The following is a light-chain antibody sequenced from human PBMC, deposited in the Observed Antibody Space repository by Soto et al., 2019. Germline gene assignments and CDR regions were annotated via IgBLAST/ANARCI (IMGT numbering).Light chain of an antibody. CDR2: GAS. CDR3: QQYGSSPLT. J-gene: IGKJ4*01. V-gene: IGKV3-20*01. CDR1: QSVSSSY. Sequence: EIVLTQSPGTLSLSPGEGATLSCRASQSVSSSYLAWYQQKPSQAPRLLIYGASSRATGIPDRFSGSGSGTDFTLTISRLEPEDFAVYYCQQYGSSPLTFGGGTKVEIK.